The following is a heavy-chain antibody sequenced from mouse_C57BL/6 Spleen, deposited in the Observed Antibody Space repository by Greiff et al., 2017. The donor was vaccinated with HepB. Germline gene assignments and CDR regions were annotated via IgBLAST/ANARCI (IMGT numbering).Heavy chain of an antibody. CDR1: GYAFSSSW. J-gene: IGHJ3*01. CDR2: IYPGDGDT. V-gene: IGHV1-82*01. CDR3: ADYDYDGRAAY. Sequence: VQLVESGPELVKPGASVKISCKASGYAFSSSWMNWVKQRPGKGLEWIGRIYPGDGDTNYNGKFKGKATLTADKSSSTAYMQLSSLTSEDSAVYFCADYDYDGRAAYWGQGTLVTVSA. D-gene: IGHD2-4*01.